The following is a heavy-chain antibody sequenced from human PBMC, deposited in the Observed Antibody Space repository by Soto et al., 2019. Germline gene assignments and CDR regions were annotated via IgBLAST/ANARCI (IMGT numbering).Heavy chain of an antibody. Sequence: QVQLQESGPGLVKPSQTLSLTCTVSGGSISSGGYYWSWIRQHPGQGLEWIGYIYYSGSTYYNPSLKSRVTISVDTSKNQFSLKLSSVAAADTAGYYCARGCVPNYYERGGFDPWGQGTLVTVSS. CDR1: GGSISSGGYY. CDR3: ARGCVPNYYERGGFDP. V-gene: IGHV4-31*03. J-gene: IGHJ5*02. CDR2: IYYSGST. D-gene: IGHD3-22*01.